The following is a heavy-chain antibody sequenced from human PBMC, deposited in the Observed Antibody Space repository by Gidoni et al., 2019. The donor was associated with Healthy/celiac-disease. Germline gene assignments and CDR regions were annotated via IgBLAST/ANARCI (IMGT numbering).Heavy chain of an antibody. J-gene: IGHJ4*02. D-gene: IGHD3-22*01. CDR3: ARGVGYYDSSGYYYFDY. CDR1: GYTFTSYY. Sequence: QVQLVQSGAEVKKPGAAVTVSCKESGYTFTSYYMHWVRQAPGQGLEWMGIINPSGGSTSYAQKFQGRVTMTRDTSTSTVYMELSSLRSEDTAVYYCARGVGYYDSSGYYYFDYWGQGTLVTVSS. V-gene: IGHV1-46*03. CDR2: INPSGGST.